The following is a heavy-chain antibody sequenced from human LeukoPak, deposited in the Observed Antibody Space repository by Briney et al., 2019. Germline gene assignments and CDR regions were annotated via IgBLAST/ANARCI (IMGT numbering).Heavy chain of an antibody. D-gene: IGHD5-18*01. CDR1: GFTFSSYW. V-gene: IGHV3-74*01. J-gene: IGHJ4*02. CDR2: INSDGSST. CDR3: ARDGSLYTAMVVFDY. Sequence: GGSLRLSCAASGFTFSSYWMHWVRQAPGKGLVWVSRINSDGSSTSYADSVKGRFTISRDNAKNTLYLQMNSLRAEDTAVYYCARDGSLYTAMVVFDYWGQGTLVTVSS.